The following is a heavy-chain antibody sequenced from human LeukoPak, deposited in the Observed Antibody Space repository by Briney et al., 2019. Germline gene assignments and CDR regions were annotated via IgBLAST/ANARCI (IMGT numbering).Heavy chain of an antibody. V-gene: IGHV4-61*01. Sequence: SETLSLTCSVSGGSVSSGSYYWSWIRQPPGKGLEWIGYIYYSGSTNYNPSLKSRVTISVDTSKNQFSLKLSSVTAADTAVYYCARALVTAILYEDWGQGTLVTVSS. CDR3: ARALVTAILYED. CDR1: GGSVSSGSYY. D-gene: IGHD2-21*02. J-gene: IGHJ4*02. CDR2: IYYSGST.